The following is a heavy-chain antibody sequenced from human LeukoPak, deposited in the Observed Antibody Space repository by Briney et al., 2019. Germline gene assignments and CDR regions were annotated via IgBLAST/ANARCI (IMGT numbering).Heavy chain of an antibody. CDR1: GFNVYNNY. V-gene: IGHV3-30-3*01. CDR2: ISYDGSNK. CDR3: ASDNNTSSYYFDY. J-gene: IGHJ4*02. D-gene: IGHD2/OR15-2a*01. Sequence: GGSLRLSCVVSGFNVYNNYMCWVRQAPGKGLEWVAVISYDGSNKYYADSVKGRFTISRDNSKNTLYLQMNSLRAEDTAVYYCASDNNTSSYYFDYWGQGTLVTVSS.